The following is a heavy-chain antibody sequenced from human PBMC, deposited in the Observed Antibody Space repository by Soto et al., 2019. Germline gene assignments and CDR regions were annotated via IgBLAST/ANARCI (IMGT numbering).Heavy chain of an antibody. Sequence: ASVKVSCKASGYTFTGYYMHWVRQAPGQGLEWMGWINPNSGGTNYAQKFQGRVTMTRDTSISTAYMELSRLRSDDTAVYYCARVNVVVVADTREYYFDYWGQGTLVTVSS. V-gene: IGHV1-2*02. D-gene: IGHD2-15*01. CDR1: GYTFTGYY. J-gene: IGHJ4*02. CDR2: INPNSGGT. CDR3: ARVNVVVVADTREYYFDY.